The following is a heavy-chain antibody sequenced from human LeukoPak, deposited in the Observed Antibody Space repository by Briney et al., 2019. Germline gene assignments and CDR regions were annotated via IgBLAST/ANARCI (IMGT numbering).Heavy chain of an antibody. CDR2: IYYSGST. Sequence: SETLSLTCTVSGGSISSYYWSWIRQPPGKGLEWIGYIYYSGSTNYNPSLKSRVTISVDTSKNQFSLRLSSVTAADTAVYFCARGILRDYYDSSGFYHRGGVGYWGQGTLVTVSS. J-gene: IGHJ4*02. D-gene: IGHD3-22*01. CDR1: GGSISSYY. CDR3: ARGILRDYYDSSGFYHRGGVGY. V-gene: IGHV4-59*08.